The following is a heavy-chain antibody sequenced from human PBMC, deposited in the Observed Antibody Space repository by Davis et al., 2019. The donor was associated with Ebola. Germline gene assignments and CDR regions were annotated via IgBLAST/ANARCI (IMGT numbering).Heavy chain of an antibody. Sequence: AASVKVSCKASGGTFSSYAISWVRQAPGQGLEWMGGIIPIFGTANYAQKFQGRVTITADESTSTVYMELSSLRSEDTAVYYCARAMARAVATYYFDYWGQGTLVTVSS. J-gene: IGHJ4*02. CDR1: GGTFSSYA. V-gene: IGHV1-69*13. CDR3: ARAMARAVATYYFDY. CDR2: IIPIFGTA. D-gene: IGHD5-12*01.